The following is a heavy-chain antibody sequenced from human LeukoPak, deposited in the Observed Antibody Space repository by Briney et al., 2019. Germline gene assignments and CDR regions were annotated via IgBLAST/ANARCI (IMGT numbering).Heavy chain of an antibody. D-gene: IGHD6-13*01. CDR2: ISSSSSYI. J-gene: IGHJ4*02. Sequence: GGSLRLSCAASGFTFSSYSMNWVRQAPGKGLEWVSSISSSSSYIYYADSVKGRFTISRDNAKNSLYLQMNSLRAEDTAVYYCARDYSSSCPGAFDYWGQGTLVTVSS. CDR1: GFTFSSYS. V-gene: IGHV3-21*01. CDR3: ARDYSSSCPGAFDY.